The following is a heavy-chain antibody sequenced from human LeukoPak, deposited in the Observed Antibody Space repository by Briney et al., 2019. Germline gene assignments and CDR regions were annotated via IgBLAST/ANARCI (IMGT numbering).Heavy chain of an antibody. CDR1: GGSISSGGYY. J-gene: IGHJ5*02. D-gene: IGHD3-16*01. CDR3: AREKRDYVWGSYHTWWFDP. CDR2: IYYSGST. V-gene: IGHV4-31*03. Sequence: SETLSLTCTVSGGSISSGGYYWSWIRQHPGKGLEWIGYIYYSGSTYYNPSLKSRVTISVDTSKNQFSLKLSSVTAADTAVYYCAREKRDYVWGSYHTWWFDPWGQGTLVTVSS.